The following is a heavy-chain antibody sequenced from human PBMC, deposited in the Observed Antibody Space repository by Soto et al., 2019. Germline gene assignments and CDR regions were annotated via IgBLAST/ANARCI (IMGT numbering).Heavy chain of an antibody. CDR3: SRKGRGKGIEYVDKTGSSAPIDF. Sequence: PGGSLRLSCAASGFSFSGSAMHWVRQASGKGLEWVGRIRSKANSYATTYAASVEGRFTISRDDSKNTAYLQMNSLKTEDTAVYYCSRKGRGKGIEYVDKTGSSAPIDFWGHVTLVTVSP. CDR1: GFSFSGSA. V-gene: IGHV3-73*01. J-gene: IGHJ4*03. CDR2: IRSKANSYAT. D-gene: IGHD3-9*01.